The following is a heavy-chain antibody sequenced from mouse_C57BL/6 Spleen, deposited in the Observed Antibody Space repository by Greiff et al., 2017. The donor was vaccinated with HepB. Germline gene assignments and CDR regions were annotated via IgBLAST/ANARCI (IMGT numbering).Heavy chain of an antibody. Sequence: EVMLVESGGGLVKPGGSLKLSCAASGFTFSSYAMSWVRQTPEKRLEWVATISDGGSYTYYPDNVKGRFTISRDNAKNNLYLQMSHLKSEDTAMYYCARDRGVTTGFDYWGQSTTLTVSS. D-gene: IGHD2-2*01. CDR1: GFTFSSYA. V-gene: IGHV5-4*01. CDR3: ARDRGVTTGFDY. CDR2: ISDGGSYT. J-gene: IGHJ2*01.